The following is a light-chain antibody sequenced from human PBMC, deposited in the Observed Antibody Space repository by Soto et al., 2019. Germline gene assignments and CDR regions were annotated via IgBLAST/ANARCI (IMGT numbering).Light chain of an antibody. J-gene: IGLJ1*01. V-gene: IGLV2-14*01. Sequence: QSVLTQPASVSGSPGQSITISCTGTSSDVGGYNYVSWYQQHPGKAPKLLIYEVSNRPSGISNRFSGSKSGDTASLTISGLQAEDEADYHCGSYTSSSAYYVFGTRTKLTVL. CDR3: GSYTSSSAYYV. CDR1: SSDVGGYNY. CDR2: EVS.